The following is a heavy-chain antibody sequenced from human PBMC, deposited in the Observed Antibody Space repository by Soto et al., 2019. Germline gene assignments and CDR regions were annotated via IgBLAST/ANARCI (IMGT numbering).Heavy chain of an antibody. D-gene: IGHD1-26*01. CDR2: IYYSGST. CDR3: ARDRIVGATGFDY. J-gene: IGHJ4*02. CDR1: GGSVSSGSYY. Sequence: QVQLQESGPGLVKPSETLSLTCTVSGGSVSSGSYYWSWIRQPPGKGLEWIGYIYYSGSTNYNPSLTSRVPLSVDTSKIQFSLKLSSVTAAHTAVYYCARDRIVGATGFDYWGQGTLVTVSS. V-gene: IGHV4-61*01.